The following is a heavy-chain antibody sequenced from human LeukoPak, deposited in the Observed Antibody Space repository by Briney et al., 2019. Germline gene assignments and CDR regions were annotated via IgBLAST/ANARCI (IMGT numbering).Heavy chain of an antibody. D-gene: IGHD3-22*01. Sequence: GASVKVSCKASGYTFTGYYMHWVRQAPGQGLEWMGRINPNSGGTNYAQKFQGRVTMTRDTSISTAYMELSRLRSDDTAVYYCASKRSSGYYYVQAFDYWGQGTLVTVSS. J-gene: IGHJ4*02. CDR1: GYTFTGYY. V-gene: IGHV1-2*06. CDR3: ASKRSSGYYYVQAFDY. CDR2: INPNSGGT.